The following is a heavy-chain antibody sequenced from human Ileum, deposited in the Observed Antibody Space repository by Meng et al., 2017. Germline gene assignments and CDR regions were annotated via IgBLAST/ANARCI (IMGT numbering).Heavy chain of an antibody. D-gene: IGHD6-19*01. CDR2: VSHSGANK. CDR1: GFSFSNYA. J-gene: IGHJ4*02. Sequence: GGSLRLSCAASGFSFSNYAMNWVRQGPGKGLEWVSIVSHSGANKFYADSVKGRFTISRDNSKNMVYLEMDSLRPEDTAVYYCAKRECCGSGCRGGFDSWGQGTLVTVSS. V-gene: IGHV3-23*01. CDR3: AKRECCGSGCRGGFDS.